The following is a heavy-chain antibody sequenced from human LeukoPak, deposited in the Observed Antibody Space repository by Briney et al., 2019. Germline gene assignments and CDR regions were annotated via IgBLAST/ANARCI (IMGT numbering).Heavy chain of an antibody. CDR3: TRRHSSSSDY. D-gene: IGHD6-6*01. V-gene: IGHV3-73*01. Sequence: AGGSLRLSCAASGFTFSGSAMHWVRQASGKGLEWVGRIRSKANSYATAYAASVEGRFTISRDDSKNTAYLQMNSLKTEGTAVYYCTRRHSSSSDYWGQGTLVTVSS. CDR1: GFTFSGSA. J-gene: IGHJ4*02. CDR2: IRSKANSYAT.